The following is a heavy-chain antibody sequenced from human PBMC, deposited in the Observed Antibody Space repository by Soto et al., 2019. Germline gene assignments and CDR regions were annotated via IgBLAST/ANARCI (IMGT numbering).Heavy chain of an antibody. Sequence: GSLRLSCAASGFIFSSYGLHWVRQAPGKGLEWVAVISYDGTNEYYADSVKGRFTISRDNSKNTLYLQMNSLRADDTAVYYCAKDQNPIAAAADYYFDYWGQGTQVTVSS. CDR2: ISYDGTNE. V-gene: IGHV3-30*18. CDR1: GFIFSSYG. CDR3: AKDQNPIAAAADYYFDY. J-gene: IGHJ4*02. D-gene: IGHD6-13*01.